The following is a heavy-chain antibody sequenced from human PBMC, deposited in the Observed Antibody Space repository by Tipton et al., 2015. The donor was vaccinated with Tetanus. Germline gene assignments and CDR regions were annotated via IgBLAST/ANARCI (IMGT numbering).Heavy chain of an antibody. D-gene: IGHD1-14*01. V-gene: IGHV1-2*02. CDR1: GYTFTGYY. J-gene: IGHJ4*02. CDR3: ARDAGGTRRVFDY. CDR2: INPNSGGT. Sequence: QSGPEVKKPGASVKVSCKASGYTFTGYYMHWVRQAPGQGLEWMGWINPNSGGTNYAQKFQGRVTMTKDTSISTAYMELSRLRSDDTAVYYCARDAGGTRRVFDYWGQGTLVTVSS.